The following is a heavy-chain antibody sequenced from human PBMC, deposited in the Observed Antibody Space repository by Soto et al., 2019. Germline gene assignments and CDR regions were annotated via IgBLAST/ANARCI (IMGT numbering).Heavy chain of an antibody. CDR3: AREGVVLVPTTVSSDYYYFAMDV. V-gene: IGHV1-69*13. J-gene: IGHJ6*02. D-gene: IGHD2-2*01. Sequence: GASVEVSCKDSGVAFSTYTITWMRQAPGQGLEWMGGIIPRSATSNYAQKFQGRVTITADESTSTAYMELSSLRSEDTAVYYCAREGVVLVPTTVSSDYYYFAMDVWGQGTTVTVSS. CDR2: IIPRSATS. CDR1: GVAFSTYT.